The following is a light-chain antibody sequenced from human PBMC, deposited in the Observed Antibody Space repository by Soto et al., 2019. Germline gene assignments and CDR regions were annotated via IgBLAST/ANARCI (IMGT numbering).Light chain of an antibody. CDR2: DVK. J-gene: IGLJ2*01. CDR3: SSYTSSSSVI. Sequence: QSALTQPASVSGSPGQSIAISCTGTSSDVGAYDYVSWYQQHPGKAPKLMIYDVKYRPSGVSNRFSGSKSGNTASLTISGLQAEDEADYYCSSYTSSSSVIFGEGTKVTVL. CDR1: SSDVGAYDY. V-gene: IGLV2-14*01.